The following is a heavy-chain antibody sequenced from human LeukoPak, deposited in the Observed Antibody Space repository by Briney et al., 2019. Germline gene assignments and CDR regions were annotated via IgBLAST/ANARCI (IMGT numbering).Heavy chain of an antibody. Sequence: GGSLRLSCAASGFTFSSYTMGRLRQAPGKGLEWASSISPSGDNTHYTDSVKGRFTISRDKSKSTVYLQMNSLRAEDTAVYYCARGLLSGILSNWFDPWGQGTLVTVSS. CDR1: GFTFSSYT. CDR2: ISPSGDNT. CDR3: ARGLLSGILSNWFDP. J-gene: IGHJ5*02. D-gene: IGHD2/OR15-2a*01. V-gene: IGHV3-23*01.